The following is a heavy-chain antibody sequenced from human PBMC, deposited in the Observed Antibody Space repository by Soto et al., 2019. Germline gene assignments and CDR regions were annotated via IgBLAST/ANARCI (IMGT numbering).Heavy chain of an antibody. J-gene: IGHJ4*02. Sequence: GESLKISCKGAGYSFAGYWITWVRQKPGRGLEWMGRIDPSDSQTYYSPSFRGHVTISATKSITTVFLQWSSLRASDTAMYYCARQIYDSDTGPNFQYYFDSWGQGTPVTVSS. CDR2: IDPSDSQT. CDR3: ARQIYDSDTGPNFQYYFDS. CDR1: GYSFAGYW. V-gene: IGHV5-10-1*01. D-gene: IGHD3-22*01.